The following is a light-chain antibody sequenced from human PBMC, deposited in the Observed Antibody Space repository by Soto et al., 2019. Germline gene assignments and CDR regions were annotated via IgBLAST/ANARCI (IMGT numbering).Light chain of an antibody. CDR3: QQYNNWTALT. J-gene: IGKJ4*01. CDR1: QSVSSN. Sequence: EIVMTQSPATLSVSPGERATLSCRASQSVSSNLAWYQQKPGQAPSLLIYGASTRATVIPARFSGSGSGTEFTLTISSLQSEDFAVYYCQQYNNWTALTFGGGTKVEIK. CDR2: GAS. V-gene: IGKV3D-15*01.